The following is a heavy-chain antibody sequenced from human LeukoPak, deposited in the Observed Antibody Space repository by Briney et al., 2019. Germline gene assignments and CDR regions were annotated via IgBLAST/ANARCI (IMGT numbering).Heavy chain of an antibody. CDR1: GGSFSGYY. V-gene: IGHV4-34*01. CDR2: INHSGST. D-gene: IGHD6-19*01. Sequence: PSETLSLTCAVYGGSFSGYYWSWIRQPPGKGLEWIGVINHSGSTNYNPSLKSRVTISVDTSKNQFSLKLSSVTAADTAVYYCARRGGAVAGTFIRPGYFQHWGQGTLVTVSS. CDR3: ARRGGAVAGTFIRPGYFQH. J-gene: IGHJ1*01.